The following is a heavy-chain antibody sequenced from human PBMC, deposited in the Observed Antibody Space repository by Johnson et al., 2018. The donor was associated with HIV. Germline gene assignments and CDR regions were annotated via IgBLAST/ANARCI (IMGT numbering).Heavy chain of an antibody. Sequence: MLLVESGGGLVQPGGSLSLSCAASGFTVSNNYINWVRQAPGKGLEWVALISYDGSSTTYADSVKGRFTISRDNAKNILYLQMNSLRAEDTAVYYCARVPVVIGGVRKAFDIWGQGTMVTVSS. CDR2: ISYDGSST. J-gene: IGHJ3*02. D-gene: IGHD3-16*01. V-gene: IGHV3-74*02. CDR3: ARVPVVIGGVRKAFDI. CDR1: GFTVSNNY.